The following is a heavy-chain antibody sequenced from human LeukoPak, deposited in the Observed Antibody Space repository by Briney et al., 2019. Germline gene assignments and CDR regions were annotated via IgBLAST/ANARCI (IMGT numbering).Heavy chain of an antibody. CDR3: ARDNWGYCSGGSCYYFDY. CDR2: ISYDGSNK. CDR1: GFTFSSYA. V-gene: IGHV3-30-3*01. Sequence: PGGSLRLSCAASGFTFSSYAMHWVRQAPGKGLEWVAVISYDGSNKYYADSVKGRFTISRDNSKNTLYLQMTSLRAEDTAVYYCARDNWGYCSGGSCYYFDYWGQGTLVTVSS. D-gene: IGHD2-15*01. J-gene: IGHJ4*02.